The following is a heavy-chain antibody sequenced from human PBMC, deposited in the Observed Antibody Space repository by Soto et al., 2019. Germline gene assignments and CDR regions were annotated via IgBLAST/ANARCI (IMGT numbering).Heavy chain of an antibody. Sequence: ASVKVSCKASGYTFTGYYMHWVRQAPGQGLEWMGWINPNSGGTNYAQKFQGWVTMTRDTSISTAYMELSRLRSDDTAVYYCARETVVVPAAIRVGYCYGMDVWGQGTTVTVSS. CDR3: ARETVVVPAAIRVGYCYGMDV. CDR2: INPNSGGT. CDR1: GYTFTGYY. V-gene: IGHV1-2*04. J-gene: IGHJ6*02. D-gene: IGHD2-2*02.